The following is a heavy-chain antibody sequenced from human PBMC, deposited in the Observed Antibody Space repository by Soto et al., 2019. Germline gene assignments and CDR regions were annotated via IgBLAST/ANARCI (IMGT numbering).Heavy chain of an antibody. D-gene: IGHD3-22*01. J-gene: IGHJ4*02. V-gene: IGHV3-33*01. CDR2: IWYDGSNK. Sequence: GGSLRLSCAASGFTFSSYGMHWVRQAPGKGLEWVAVIWYDGSNKYYADSVKGRFTISRDNSKNTLYLQMNSLRAEDTAVYYCARDRYYYDSSGYPFDYWGQGTLVTVSS. CDR3: ARDRYYYDSSGYPFDY. CDR1: GFTFSSYG.